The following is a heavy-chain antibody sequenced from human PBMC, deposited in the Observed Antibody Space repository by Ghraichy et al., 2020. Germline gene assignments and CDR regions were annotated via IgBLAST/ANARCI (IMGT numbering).Heavy chain of an antibody. V-gene: IGHV5-10-1*01. CDR3: ATAPATTTATEGFYYYYFLDV. D-gene: IGHD4-17*01. Sequence: GESLNISCEASGYTITDYRLSWVRQMPGKGLEWMGMIDPTDSYTNYNPSFQGHVIISADKSSNTAYLEWTSLTASDTGIYYCATAPATTTATEGFYYYYFLDVWGKGTTVTVSS. CDR1: GYTITDYR. J-gene: IGHJ6*03. CDR2: IDPTDSYT.